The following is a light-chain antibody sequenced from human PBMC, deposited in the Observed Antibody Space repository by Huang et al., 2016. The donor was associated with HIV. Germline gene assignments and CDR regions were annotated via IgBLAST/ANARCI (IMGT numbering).Light chain of an antibody. J-gene: IGKJ2*03. V-gene: IGKV3-11*01. CDR3: QQRSNWPRG. CDR2: DAS. Sequence: EIVLTQSPATLSLSPGERATLSCRASQRVSSYLAWYQQKPGQAPRLLIYDASNRATGIPARFSGSGSGTDFTLTISSLEPEDFAVYYCQQRSNWPRGFGQGTKLEIK. CDR1: QRVSSY.